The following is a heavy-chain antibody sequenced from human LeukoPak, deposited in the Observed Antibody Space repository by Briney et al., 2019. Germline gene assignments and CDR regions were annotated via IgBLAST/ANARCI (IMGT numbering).Heavy chain of an antibody. CDR1: GYTFTSYA. D-gene: IGHD6-13*01. CDR2: INTAKGDT. J-gene: IGHJ6*02. V-gene: IGHV1-3*04. CDR3: ARGISTAVTFHLDV. Sequence: ASVKVSCKASGYTFTSYAIHWVRQAPGQRLEWMGWINTAKGDTNYSQKFQGRVTISRDTSASTGYMELSSLRSEDAAVYYCARGISTAVTFHLDVWGQGTAVNVSS.